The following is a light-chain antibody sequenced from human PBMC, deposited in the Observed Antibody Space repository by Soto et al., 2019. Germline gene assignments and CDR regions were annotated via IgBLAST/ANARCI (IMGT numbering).Light chain of an antibody. V-gene: IGLV2-14*01. CDR2: DVN. Sequence: QSVLTQPASVSGSPGQSITISCTGTSSDVGAYNHVSWFQQHPGKAPKLMIYDVNNRPSGASNRFSGSKSGNTASLTISGLQAEDEGDYYCSSYTTSTTYVFGTGTKLTVL. J-gene: IGLJ1*01. CDR1: SSDVGAYNH. CDR3: SSYTTSTTYV.